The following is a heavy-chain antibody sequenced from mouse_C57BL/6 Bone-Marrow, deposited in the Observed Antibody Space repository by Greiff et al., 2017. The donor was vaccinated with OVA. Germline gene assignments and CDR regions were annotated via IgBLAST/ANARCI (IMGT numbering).Heavy chain of an antibody. CDR2: ISNGGGST. CDR3: ARHSHYYGSSYDWYFDV. J-gene: IGHJ1*03. D-gene: IGHD1-1*01. V-gene: IGHV5-12*01. CDR1: GFTFSDYY. Sequence: EVHLVESGGGLVQPGGSLKLSCAASGFTFSDYYMYWVRQTPEKRLEWVAYISNGGGSTYYPDTVKGRFTISRDNAKNTLYLQMSRLKSEDTAMYYCARHSHYYGSSYDWYFDVWGTGTTVTVSS.